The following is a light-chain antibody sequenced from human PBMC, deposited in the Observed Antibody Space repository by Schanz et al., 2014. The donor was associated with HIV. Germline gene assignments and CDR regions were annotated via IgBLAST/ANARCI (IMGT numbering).Light chain of an antibody. CDR1: QTVSSNS. CDR3: QHYGSS. CDR2: SAS. J-gene: IGKJ3*01. Sequence: EIVLTQSPVILSLSPGERATLSCRASQTVSSNSLGWYQQKRGQVPRLLIYSASRRANGIPDRFSGSGSGTDFTLTISRLEPEDFAVYYCQHYGSSFGPGTKVDI. V-gene: IGKV3-20*01.